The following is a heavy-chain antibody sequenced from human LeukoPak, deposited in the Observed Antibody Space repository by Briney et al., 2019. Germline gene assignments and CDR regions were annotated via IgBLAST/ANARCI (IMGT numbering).Heavy chain of an antibody. V-gene: IGHV3-30-3*01. CDR2: ISYDGSNK. CDR1: GFTFSSYA. J-gene: IGHJ4*02. D-gene: IGHD5-18*01. CDR3: ARDGPAWIQLWSLDY. Sequence: PGRSLRLSCAASGFTFSSYAMHWVRQAPGKGLEWVAVISYDGSNKYYADSVKGRFTISRDNSKNTLYLQMNSLRAEDTAVHYCARDGPAWIQLWSLDYWGQGTLVTVSS.